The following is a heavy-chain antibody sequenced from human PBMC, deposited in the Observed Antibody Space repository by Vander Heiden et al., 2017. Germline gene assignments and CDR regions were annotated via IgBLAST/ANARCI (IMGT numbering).Heavy chain of an antibody. D-gene: IGHD1-26*01. CDR3: ARVARFAGSYYNYFDT. Sequence: QGQVGQAGAEVKKPGASVRVSGKALGYTFTPYATNWVRQASGQGLEWRGWMDPKTGETGYAQRFQGRVTMTRNISRSTAYMELSGLRSEDTAVYFCARVARFAGSYYNYFDTWGQGSLVTVSS. CDR2: MDPKTGET. V-gene: IGHV1-8*01. CDR1: GYTFTPYA. J-gene: IGHJ4*02.